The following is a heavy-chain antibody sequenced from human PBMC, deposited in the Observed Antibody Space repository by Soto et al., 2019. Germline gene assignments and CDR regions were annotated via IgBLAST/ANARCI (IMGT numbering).Heavy chain of an antibody. V-gene: IGHV3-30-3*01. CDR2: ISYDGSNK. CDR1: GFTFSSYA. J-gene: IGHJ4*02. Sequence: QVQLVESGGGVVQPGRSLRLSCAASGFTFSSYAMHWVRQAPGKGLEWVAVISYDGSNKYYADSVKGRFTISRDNSKNTLYVQMNSLRAEDTAVYYCARASGGSNLGYTPAPTDYWGQGTLVTVSS. D-gene: IGHD1-1*01. CDR3: ARASGGSNLGYTPAPTDY.